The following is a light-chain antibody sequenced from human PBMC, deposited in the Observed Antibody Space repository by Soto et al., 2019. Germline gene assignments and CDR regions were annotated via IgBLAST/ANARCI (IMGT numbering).Light chain of an antibody. CDR3: QKRSNWPLT. V-gene: IGKV3-11*01. Sequence: EIVLTQSPATLSLSPGERATLFCRASQSVSSYLAWYQQKPGQAPRLLIYDASNRATGIPARFSGSGSGTDFTLPISSLEPEDFAVYYCQKRSNWPLTFGGGTKVEIK. J-gene: IGKJ4*01. CDR1: QSVSSY. CDR2: DAS.